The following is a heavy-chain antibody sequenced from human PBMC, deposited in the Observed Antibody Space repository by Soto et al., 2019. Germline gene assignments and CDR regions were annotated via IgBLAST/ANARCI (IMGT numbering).Heavy chain of an antibody. CDR2: IRNKANSYAT. CDR1: GFTFIGPA. J-gene: IGHJ4*02. V-gene: IGHV3-73*01. D-gene: IGHD3-16*01. CDR3: STAYV. Sequence: EVQLVESGGGLVQPGGSVKLSCAASGFTFIGPAIHWVRQASGKGLEWVGRIRNKANSYATVYAASMKGRFTISRDDSTNTAYLQMNSLKAEDSAVYYCSTAYVWGQGTLVTVPS.